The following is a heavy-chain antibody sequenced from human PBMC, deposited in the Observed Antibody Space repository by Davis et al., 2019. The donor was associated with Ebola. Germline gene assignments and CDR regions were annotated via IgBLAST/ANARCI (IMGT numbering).Heavy chain of an antibody. CDR2: IYYSGST. CDR1: GGSISSSSYY. CDR3: ARGWSLRDYYAMDV. D-gene: IGHD6-19*01. J-gene: IGHJ6*02. Sequence: MPSETLSLTCTVSGGSISSSSYYWSWIRQPPGKGLEWIGSIYYSGSTYYNPSLKSRVTISVDTSKNQFSLKLSSVTAADTAVYYCARGWSLRDYYAMDVWGQGTTVTVSS. V-gene: IGHV4-39*01.